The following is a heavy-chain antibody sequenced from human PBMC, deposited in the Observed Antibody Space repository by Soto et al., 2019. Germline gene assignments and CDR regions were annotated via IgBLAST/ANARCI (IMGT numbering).Heavy chain of an antibody. CDR2: IKQDGSEI. Sequence: EVQLADSGGGLVQPGGSLRLSCAASGFTFSSYWMSWVRQTPGKGLEWVANIKQDGSEIHYVDSVKGRFTISRDNARNSLYLQMNSQRAEDTAVYYCARSSDEIWWLPKYWGQGTLVTVSS. CDR3: ARSSDEIWWLPKY. CDR1: GFTFSSYW. V-gene: IGHV3-7*03. J-gene: IGHJ4*02. D-gene: IGHD5-12*01.